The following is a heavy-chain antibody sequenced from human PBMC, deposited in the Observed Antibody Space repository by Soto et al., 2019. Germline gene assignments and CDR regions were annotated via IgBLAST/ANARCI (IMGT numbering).Heavy chain of an antibody. CDR3: ARALKSYYYGMDV. CDR1: GGSFSGYY. J-gene: IGHJ6*02. CDR2: INHSGST. Sequence: TSETLSLTCAVYGGSFSGYYWTWIRLPPGTGLEWIGEINHSGSTNYNPSLKSRVTISVDTSKNQFSLKLSSVTAADTAVYYCARALKSYYYGMDVWGQGTTVTVSS. V-gene: IGHV4-34*01.